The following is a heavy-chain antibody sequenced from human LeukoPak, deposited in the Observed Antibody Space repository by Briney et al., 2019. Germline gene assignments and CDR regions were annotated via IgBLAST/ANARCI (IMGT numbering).Heavy chain of an antibody. V-gene: IGHV3-73*01. CDR2: IRSKANSYAK. D-gene: IGHD3-3*01. CDR1: GFTFSGSA. CDR3: TTTYYDFWSGYPTD. Sequence: GXXLRRSCAAAGFTFSGSAMEWVRQAYGKGLEWVGRIRSKANSYAKAYAASVKGILTNSRDESNNTAYLQMNSLKTEDTAVYYCTTTYYDFWSGYPTDWGQGTLVTVSS. J-gene: IGHJ4*02.